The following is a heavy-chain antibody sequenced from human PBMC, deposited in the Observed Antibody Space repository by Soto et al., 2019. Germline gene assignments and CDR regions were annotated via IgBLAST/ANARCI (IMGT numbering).Heavy chain of an antibody. CDR3: ARGGDNYDFWSGYLND. V-gene: IGHV1-69*12. D-gene: IGHD3-3*01. J-gene: IGHJ4*02. CDR2: IIPIFGTA. Sequence: QVQLVQSGAEVKKPGSSVKVSCKASGGTFSSYAISWVRQAPGQGLEWMGGIIPIFGTANYAQKFQGRVTITADESTSTAYMELSSLRSEDTGVYYCARGGDNYDFWSGYLNDWGQGTLVTVSS. CDR1: GGTFSSYA.